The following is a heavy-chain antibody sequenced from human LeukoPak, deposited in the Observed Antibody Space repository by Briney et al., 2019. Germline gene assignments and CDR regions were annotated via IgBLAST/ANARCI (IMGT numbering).Heavy chain of an antibody. V-gene: IGHV3-21*01. CDR3: ARGPSGYCSGGSCSNVDTAMVRRDY. CDR1: GFTFSSYS. D-gene: IGHD2-15*01. CDR2: ISSSSSYI. Sequence: GGSLRLSCAASGFTFSSYSMNWVRQAPGKGLEWVSSISSSSSYIYYADSVKGRFTISRDNAKNSLYLQMNSLRAEDTAVYYCARGPSGYCSGGSCSNVDTAMVRRDYWGQGTLVTVSS. J-gene: IGHJ4*02.